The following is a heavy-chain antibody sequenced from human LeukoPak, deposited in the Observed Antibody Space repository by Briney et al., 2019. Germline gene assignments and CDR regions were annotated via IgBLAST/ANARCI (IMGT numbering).Heavy chain of an antibody. V-gene: IGHV4-38-2*02. Sequence: SETLSLTCTVSGYSISSGYYWGWIRQPPGKGLEWIGSIYHSGGTYYNPSLKSRVTISVDTSKNQFSLKLSSVTAADTAVYYCARDLYTAMATGPDYWGQGTLVTVSS. D-gene: IGHD5-18*01. CDR1: GYSISSGYY. CDR3: ARDLYTAMATGPDY. J-gene: IGHJ4*02. CDR2: IYHSGGT.